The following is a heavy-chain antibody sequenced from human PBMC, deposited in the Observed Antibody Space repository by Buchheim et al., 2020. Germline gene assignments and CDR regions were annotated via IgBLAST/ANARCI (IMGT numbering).Heavy chain of an antibody. CDR2: IYYSGST. V-gene: IGHV4-59*01. CDR3: ARGIAVAGYYYYYYMDV. Sequence: QVQLQESGPGLVKPSETLSLTCTLSGGSISSYYWSWIRQPPGKGLEWIGYIYYSGSTNYNPSLKSRVTISVDTSKNQFSLKLSSVTAADTAVYYCARGIAVAGYYYYYYMDVWGKGTT. CDR1: GGSISSYY. J-gene: IGHJ6*03. D-gene: IGHD6-19*01.